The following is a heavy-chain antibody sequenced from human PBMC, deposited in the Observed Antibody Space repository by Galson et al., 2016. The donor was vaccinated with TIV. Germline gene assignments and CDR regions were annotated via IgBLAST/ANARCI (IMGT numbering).Heavy chain of an antibody. D-gene: IGHD1-26*01. V-gene: IGHV3-11*06. Sequence: SLRLSCAASGFAFSDYYMTWIRQAPGKGLEWISYIGPTSKYATYADSVQGRFTISRDNAKNSLFLQMNSLSAEDSAIYYCARESPNTGSYSYWYFDLWGRGTLVTVSS. CDR1: GFAFSDYY. CDR2: IGPTSKYA. CDR3: ARESPNTGSYSYWYFDL. J-gene: IGHJ2*01.